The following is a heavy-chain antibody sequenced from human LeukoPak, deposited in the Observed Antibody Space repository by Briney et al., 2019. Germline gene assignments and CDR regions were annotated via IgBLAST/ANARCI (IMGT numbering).Heavy chain of an antibody. CDR3: ASPPADYYDSRHYFDN. V-gene: IGHV1-69*04. Sequence: RASVKVSSKASGGTFSSYVISWVRQAPGQGLEWMGRIIPILGIANYAQKFQGRVTITADKSTSTAYMELSSLRSEDTAVYYCASPPADYYDSRHYFDNRGQGTLVTVSS. CDR2: IIPILGIA. J-gene: IGHJ4*02. CDR1: GGTFSSYV. D-gene: IGHD3-22*01.